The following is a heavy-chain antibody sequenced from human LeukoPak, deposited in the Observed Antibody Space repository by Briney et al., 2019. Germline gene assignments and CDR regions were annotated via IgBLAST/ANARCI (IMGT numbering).Heavy chain of an antibody. CDR3: AREVVVPAAMSFRYYYYGMDV. CDR1: GGSISSGGYS. V-gene: IGHV4-30-2*06. J-gene: IGHJ6*04. Sequence: SQTLSLTCAVSGGSISSGGYSWSWIRQSPGKGLEWIGYIYHSGSTYYNPSLKSRVTISVDRSKNQFSLKLSSVTAADTAVYFCAREVVVPAAMSFRYYYYGMDVWGKGITVTVSS. CDR2: IYHSGST. D-gene: IGHD2-2*01.